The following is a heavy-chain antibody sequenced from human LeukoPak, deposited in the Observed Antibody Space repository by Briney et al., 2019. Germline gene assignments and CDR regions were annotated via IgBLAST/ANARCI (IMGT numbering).Heavy chain of an antibody. Sequence: ASVKVSCKVSGYTLTELSMHWVRQAPGKGLEWMGGFDPEDGETIYAQKFQGRVTMTEDTSTDTAYMELSSLRSEDTAVYYCARAPKYYYGSGSYYNVNYFDYWGQGTLVTVSS. V-gene: IGHV1-24*01. J-gene: IGHJ4*02. CDR1: GYTLTELS. D-gene: IGHD3-10*01. CDR2: FDPEDGET. CDR3: ARAPKYYYGSGSYYNVNYFDY.